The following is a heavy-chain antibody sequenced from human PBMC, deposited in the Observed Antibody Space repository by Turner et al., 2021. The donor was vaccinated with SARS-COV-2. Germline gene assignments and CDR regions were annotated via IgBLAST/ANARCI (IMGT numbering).Heavy chain of an antibody. CDR2: MYFSGRT. CDR3: ARPNTYYYGSGVSQGKSHNGFDP. CDR1: GGSISSSRYY. J-gene: IGHJ5*02. D-gene: IGHD3-10*01. V-gene: IGHV4-39*01. Sequence: QLQLQESGPGPVSPSETLSLRCTVAGGSISSSRYYWVWIRQPPGKGLEWVGSMYFSGRTYYYQSLKSRVTISVDTSKNQFSLKLSYVTDADTAVYYWARPNTYYYGSGVSQGKSHNGFDPWGQGTLVTVSS.